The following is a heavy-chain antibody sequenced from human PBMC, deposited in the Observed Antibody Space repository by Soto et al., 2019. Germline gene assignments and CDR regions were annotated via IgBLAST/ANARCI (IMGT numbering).Heavy chain of an antibody. CDR2: ISYAGSNK. J-gene: IGHJ4*02. V-gene: IGHV3-30*18. CDR1: GFTFISYA. Sequence: VQLLESGGGLVQPGGSLRLSCAASGFTFISYAMSWVRQAPGKGLEWVAVISYAGSNKYYADSVKGRFTISRDNSKTTLYLQMNSRRAEDTAVYYCAKGRIAVAGLFDYWGQGTLVTVSS. CDR3: AKGRIAVAGLFDY. D-gene: IGHD6-19*01.